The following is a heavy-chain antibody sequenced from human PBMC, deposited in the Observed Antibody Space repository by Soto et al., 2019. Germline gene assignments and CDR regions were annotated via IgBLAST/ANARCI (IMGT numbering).Heavy chain of an antibody. V-gene: IGHV3-30*18. CDR3: AKDFGINWYYFDC. D-gene: IGHD1-1*01. CDR1: GFTFRSHG. Sequence: PGESLKISCAASGFTFRSHGMHWVRQAPGKGLEWVSLISYDGSDKYYADSVKGRFTISRDNSKNMLYLQMNSLGAEDTAVYYCAKDFGINWYYFDCWGQGTLVTVS. J-gene: IGHJ4*02. CDR2: ISYDGSDK.